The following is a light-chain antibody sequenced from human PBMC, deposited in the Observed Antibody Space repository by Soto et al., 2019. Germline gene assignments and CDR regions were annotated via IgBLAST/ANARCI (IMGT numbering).Light chain of an antibody. V-gene: IGKV4-1*01. CDR2: LAS. CDR3: QQYYSPPFLT. J-gene: IGKJ4*01. CDR1: QSVSSNNKNY. Sequence: DIVMTQSPDSMAVSLRERATINCKSSQSVSSNNKNYLAGYQQKPGQPPKLLIYLASTREPGVPDRFSGSGSGTDFTLTISSLQAEDVVVYYCQQYYSPPFLTFGGGTKVEIK.